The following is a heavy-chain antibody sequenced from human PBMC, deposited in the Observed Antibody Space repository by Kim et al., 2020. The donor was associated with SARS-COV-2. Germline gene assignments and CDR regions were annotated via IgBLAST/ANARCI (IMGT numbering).Heavy chain of an antibody. CDR2: IKSKTDGGTT. CDR1: GFTFSNAW. Sequence: GGSLRLSCAASGFTFSNAWMSWVRQAPGKGLEWVGRIKSKTDGGTTDYAAPVKGRFTISRDDSKNTLYLQMNSLKTEDTAVYYCTTAWAYYCSSTSCYAYYGMAVWGQGTPVTVSS. J-gene: IGHJ6*02. CDR3: TTAWAYYCSSTSCYAYYGMAV. D-gene: IGHD2-2*01. V-gene: IGHV3-15*01.